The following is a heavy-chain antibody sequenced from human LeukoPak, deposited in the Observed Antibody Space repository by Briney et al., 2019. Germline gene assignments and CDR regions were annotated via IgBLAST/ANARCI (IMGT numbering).Heavy chain of an antibody. CDR3: ARTNPHYYYYGMDV. CDR1: GGSISSGGYS. V-gene: IGHV4-30-2*01. Sequence: SQTLSLTCAVSGGSISSGGYSRSWIRQPPGKGLEWIGYIYHSGSTYYNPSLKSRVTISVDRSKNQFSLKLSSVTAADTAVYYCARTNPHYYYYGMDVWGQGTTVTVSS. J-gene: IGHJ6*02. D-gene: IGHD1-14*01. CDR2: IYHSGST.